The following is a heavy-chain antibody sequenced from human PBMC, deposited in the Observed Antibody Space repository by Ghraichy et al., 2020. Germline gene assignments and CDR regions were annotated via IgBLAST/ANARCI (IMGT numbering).Heavy chain of an antibody. V-gene: IGHV4-39*01. Sequence: SETLSLTCAVSGGSISSSSCYWGWIRQPPEKGLEWIGSIEYSGSTYYNPSLKSRVAISVDTAKNEFSLRLSSVTAADTAVYYCARYIRMGDYYFDYWGQGALVTVSS. CDR1: GGSISSSSCY. J-gene: IGHJ4*02. CDR2: IEYSGST. CDR3: ARYIRMGDYYFDY. D-gene: IGHD3-16*01.